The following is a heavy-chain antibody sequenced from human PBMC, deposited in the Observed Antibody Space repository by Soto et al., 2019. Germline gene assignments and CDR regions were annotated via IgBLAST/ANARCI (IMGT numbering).Heavy chain of an antibody. J-gene: IGHJ4*02. Sequence: KPSETLSLTCAASGGSISSGGYSWSWIRQPPGKGLEWIGYIYHSGSTYYNPSLKSRVTISVDRSKNQFSLKLSSVTAADTAVYYCARFEDYGDYYFDYWGQGTLVTVSS. CDR2: IYHSGST. D-gene: IGHD4-17*01. CDR1: GGSISSGGYS. CDR3: ARFEDYGDYYFDY. V-gene: IGHV4-30-2*01.